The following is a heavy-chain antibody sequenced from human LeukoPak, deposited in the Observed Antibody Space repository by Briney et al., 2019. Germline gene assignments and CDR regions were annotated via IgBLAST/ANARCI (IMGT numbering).Heavy chain of an antibody. D-gene: IGHD2/OR15-2a*01. Sequence: GGSLRLSCAASGFTFSSYAMHWVRQAPGKGLEWVAVISYDRSNKYYADSVKGRFTISRDNSKNTLYLQMNSLRAEDTAVYYCARDPSGGHNRATFDYWGQGTLVTVSS. CDR1: GFTFSSYA. J-gene: IGHJ4*02. CDR3: ARDPSGGHNRATFDY. CDR2: ISYDRSNK. V-gene: IGHV3-30-3*01.